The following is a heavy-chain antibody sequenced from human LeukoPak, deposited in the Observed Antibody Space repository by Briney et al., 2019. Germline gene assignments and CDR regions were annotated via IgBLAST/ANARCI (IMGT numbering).Heavy chain of an antibody. Sequence: ASVKVSCKASGGTFSSYAISWVRQAPGQGLEWMGGIIPIFGTANYAQKFQGRVTITTDESTSTAYMELSSLRSQDTAVYYCARGTGEYYYYYYMDVWGKGTTVTVSS. CDR1: GGTFSSYA. V-gene: IGHV1-69*05. J-gene: IGHJ6*03. CDR2: IIPIFGTA. D-gene: IGHD1-14*01. CDR3: ARGTGEYYYYYYMDV.